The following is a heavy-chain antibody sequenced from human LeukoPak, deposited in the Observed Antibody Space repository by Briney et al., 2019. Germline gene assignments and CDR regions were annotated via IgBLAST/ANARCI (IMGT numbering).Heavy chain of an antibody. J-gene: IGHJ4*02. CDR2: ISWNSGSI. CDR3: AKGDVDIVATMVDY. D-gene: IGHD5-12*01. CDR1: VFTFDDYA. V-gene: IGHV3-9*01. Sequence: GGSLRLSCAASVFTFDDYAMHWVRQAPGKGREWVSGISWNSGSIGYADSVKGRFTISRDNAKNSLYLQMNSLRAEDTALYYCAKGDVDIVATMVDYWGQGTLVTVSS.